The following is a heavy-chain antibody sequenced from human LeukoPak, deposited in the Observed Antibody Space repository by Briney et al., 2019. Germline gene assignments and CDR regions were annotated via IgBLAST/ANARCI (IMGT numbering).Heavy chain of an antibody. CDR3: AGGPSISGIYDSSGYALFDY. Sequence: SETLSLTCAVYGGSFSGYYWRWIRQPPGKGLEWIGEINHSGSTNYNPSLKSRVAISVDTSKNQFSLKLSSVTAADTAVYYCAGGPSISGIYDSSGYALFDYWGQGTLVTVSS. V-gene: IGHV4-34*01. J-gene: IGHJ4*02. D-gene: IGHD3-22*01. CDR1: GGSFSGYY. CDR2: INHSGST.